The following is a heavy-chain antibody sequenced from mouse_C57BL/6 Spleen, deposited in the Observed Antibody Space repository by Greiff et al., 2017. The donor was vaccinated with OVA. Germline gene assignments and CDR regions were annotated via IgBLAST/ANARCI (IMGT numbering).Heavy chain of an antibody. D-gene: IGHD2-2*01. J-gene: IGHJ1*03. V-gene: IGHV1-18*01. Sequence: EVQRVESGPELVKPGASVKIPCKASGYTFTDYNMDWVKQSHGKSLEWIGDINPNNGGTIYNQKFKGKATLTVDKSSSTAYMELRSLTSEDTAVYYCARSGGYDPHWYFDVWGTGTTVTVSS. CDR2: INPNNGGT. CDR3: ARSGGYDPHWYFDV. CDR1: GYTFTDYN.